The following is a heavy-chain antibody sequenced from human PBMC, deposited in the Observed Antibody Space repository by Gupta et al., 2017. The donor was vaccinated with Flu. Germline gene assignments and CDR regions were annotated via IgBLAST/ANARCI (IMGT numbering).Heavy chain of an antibody. D-gene: IGHD4-17*01. CDR2: IYPGDSDT. CDR3: ASLFKPGYTVTPPFFDY. V-gene: IGHV5-51*01. CDR1: W. J-gene: IGHJ4*02. Sequence: WIAWVRQMPGKGLEWMGIIYPGDSDTRYSPSFQGQVTISADKSISTAYLQWSSLKASDTAMDYCASLFKPGYTVTPPFFDYGGQGTLVTVSS.